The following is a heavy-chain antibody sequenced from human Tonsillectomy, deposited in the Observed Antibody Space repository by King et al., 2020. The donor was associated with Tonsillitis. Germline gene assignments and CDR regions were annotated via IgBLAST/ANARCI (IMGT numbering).Heavy chain of an antibody. D-gene: IGHD5-18*01. J-gene: IGHJ6*03. Sequence: VQLVESGAEVKKPGESLRISCKGSGYSFTSYWISGVRQMPGKGLEWMGRIDPSDSYTNYSPSFQGHVTISADKSISTAYLQWSSLKASDTAMYYCARLDTPSFYYYNYMDVWGKGTTVTVSS. V-gene: IGHV5-10-1*03. CDR3: ARLDTPSFYYYNYMDV. CDR2: IDPSDSYT. CDR1: GYSFTSYW.